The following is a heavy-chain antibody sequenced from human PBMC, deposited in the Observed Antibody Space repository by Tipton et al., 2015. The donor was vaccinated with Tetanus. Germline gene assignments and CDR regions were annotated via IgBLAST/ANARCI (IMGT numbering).Heavy chain of an antibody. CDR1: GAPINRGGYL. CDR3: ARWGDASGSTNLYAFDI. Sequence: TLSLTCTVSGAPINRGGYLWTWVRHHPGRGLEWIGYIYYTELTSYTPSLESRVNISVDTSKNHFSLTLTSVTAADTAVYYCARWGDASGSTNLYAFDIWGQGTMVSVSS. J-gene: IGHJ3*02. V-gene: IGHV4-31*03. D-gene: IGHD3-10*01. CDR2: IYYTELT.